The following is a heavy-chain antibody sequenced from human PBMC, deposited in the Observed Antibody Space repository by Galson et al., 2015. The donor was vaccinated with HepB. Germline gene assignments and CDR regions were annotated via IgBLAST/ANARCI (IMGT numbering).Heavy chain of an antibody. J-gene: IGHJ6*02. V-gene: IGHV3-66*01. CDR1: GFTVSSNY. D-gene: IGHD3-3*01. CDR2: IYSGGST. Sequence: SLRLSCAASGFTVSSNYMSWVRQAPGKGLEWVSVIYSGGSTYYADSVKGRFTISRDNSKNTLYLQMNSLRAEDTAVYYCARGSGGRDFWSGYDYYYYGMDVWGQGTTVTVSS. CDR3: ARGSGGRDFWSGYDYYYYGMDV.